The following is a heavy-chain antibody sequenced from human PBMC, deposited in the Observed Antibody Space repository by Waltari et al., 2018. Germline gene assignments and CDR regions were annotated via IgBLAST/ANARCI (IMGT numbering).Heavy chain of an antibody. CDR3: ARDTHYYDSSGLGDAFDI. D-gene: IGHD3-22*01. J-gene: IGHJ3*02. CDR1: GGTFSSYA. V-gene: IGHV1-69*13. CDR2: IIPIFGTA. Sequence: QVQLVQSGAEVKKPGSSVKVSCKASGGTFSSYAISWVRQAPGQGLEWMGGIIPIFGTANYAQKFQGRVTITADESTSTAYMELSSLRSEDTAVYYCARDTHYYDSSGLGDAFDIWGQGTMVTVSS.